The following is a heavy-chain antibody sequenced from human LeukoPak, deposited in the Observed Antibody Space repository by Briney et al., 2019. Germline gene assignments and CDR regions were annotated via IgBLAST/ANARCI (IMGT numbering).Heavy chain of an antibody. CDR1: GYSISSGYY. V-gene: IGHV4-38-2*01. CDR3: ARVATIWENIDY. J-gene: IGHJ4*02. D-gene: IGHD5-12*01. Sequence: SETLPLTCAVSGYSISSGYYWGWIRQPPGRGLEWIGTIYHTGNTYYNPFLKSRVTISVDTSKNQFSLKLSSVTAADTAVYYCARVATIWENIDYWGQGTLVAVSS. CDR2: IYHTGNT.